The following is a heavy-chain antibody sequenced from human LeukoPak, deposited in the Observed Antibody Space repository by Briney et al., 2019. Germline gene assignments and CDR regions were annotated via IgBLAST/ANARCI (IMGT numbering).Heavy chain of an antibody. D-gene: IGHD3-10*01. CDR1: GFTLSDYY. J-gene: IGHJ6*03. Sequence: GGSLRLSCAASGFTLSDYYMSWIRQAPGKGLEWVSYISSSSSTIYYADSVKGRFTISRDNAKNSLYLQMNSLRAEDTAVYYCARDTPDGAYYYYYMDVWGKGTTVTVSS. V-gene: IGHV3-11*04. CDR2: ISSSSSTI. CDR3: ARDTPDGAYYYYYMDV.